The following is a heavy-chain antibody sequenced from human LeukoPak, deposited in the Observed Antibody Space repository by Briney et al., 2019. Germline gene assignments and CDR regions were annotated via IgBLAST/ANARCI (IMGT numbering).Heavy chain of an antibody. CDR3: ASARGGRANY. Sequence: ASVKVSCKASGYTFTSYYMHWVRQAPGQGLEWMGIINPSGGSTSYAQKFQGRVTITADESTSTAYMELSSLRSEDTAVYYCASARGGRANYWGQGTLVTVSS. CDR2: INPSGGST. CDR1: GYTFTSYY. D-gene: IGHD3-16*01. J-gene: IGHJ4*02. V-gene: IGHV1-46*01.